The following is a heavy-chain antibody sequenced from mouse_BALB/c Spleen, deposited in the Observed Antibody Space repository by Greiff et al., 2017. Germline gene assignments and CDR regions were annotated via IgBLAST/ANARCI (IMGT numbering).Heavy chain of an antibody. CDR2: INPSNGRT. V-gene: IGHV1S81*02. D-gene: IGHD2-2*01. Sequence: VQLQQSGAELVKPGASVKLSCKASGYTFTSYWMHWVKQRPGQGLEWIGEINPSNGRTNYNEKFKSKATLTVDKSSSTAYMQLSSLTSEDSAVYYCARGWLRHAMDYWGQGTSVTVSS. CDR3: ARGWLRHAMDY. CDR1: GYTFTSYW. J-gene: IGHJ4*01.